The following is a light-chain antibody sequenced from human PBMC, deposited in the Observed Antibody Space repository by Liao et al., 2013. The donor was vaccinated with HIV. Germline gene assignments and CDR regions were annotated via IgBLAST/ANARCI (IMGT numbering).Light chain of an antibody. CDR2: KDS. CDR3: QVWDTYSGHVV. J-gene: IGLJ2*01. V-gene: IGLV3-25*02. CDR1: ALPKQY. Sequence: SYELTQPPSVSVSPGQTARITCSGDALPKQYAYWYQQKPGQAPVFVIYKDSERPSGIPERFSGSNSGNTATLTISRVEAGDEADYYCQVWDTYSGHVVFGGGTKLTVL.